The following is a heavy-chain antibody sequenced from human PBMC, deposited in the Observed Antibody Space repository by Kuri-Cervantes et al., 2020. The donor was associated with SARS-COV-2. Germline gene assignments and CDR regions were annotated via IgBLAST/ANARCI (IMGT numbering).Heavy chain of an antibody. D-gene: IGHD3-22*01. J-gene: IGHJ4*02. V-gene: IGHV4-38-2*01. CDR1: GYSISSGYY. CDR2: IYHSGST. Sequence: SETLSLTCAVSGYSISSGYYWGWIRQPPGKGLEWIGSIYHSGSTYYNPSLKSRVTISVDTSKNQFSLKLSSVTAADTAVYYCARAPMVVGPSDYWGQGTLVTVSS. CDR3: ARAPMVVGPSDY.